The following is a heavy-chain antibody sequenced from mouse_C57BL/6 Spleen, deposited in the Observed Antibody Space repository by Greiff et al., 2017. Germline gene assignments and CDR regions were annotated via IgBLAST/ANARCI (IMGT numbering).Heavy chain of an antibody. V-gene: IGHV1-80*01. D-gene: IGHD1-1*01. CDR1: GYAFSSYW. J-gene: IGHJ3*01. CDR2: IYPGDGDT. CDR3: ARGNYGSSPWFAY. Sequence: QVQLQQSGAELVKPGASVKISCKASGYAFSSYWMNWVKQRPGKGLEWIGQIYPGDGDTNYNGKFKGKATLTADKSSSTAYMQLNSLTSEDSAVSFCARGNYGSSPWFAYWGQGTLVTVSA.